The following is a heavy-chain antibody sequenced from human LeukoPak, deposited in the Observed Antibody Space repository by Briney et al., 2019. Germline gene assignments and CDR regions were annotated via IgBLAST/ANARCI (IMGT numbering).Heavy chain of an antibody. CDR1: GGSISTYY. V-gene: IGHV4-59*08. CDR2: FSYSGGT. D-gene: IGHD1-26*01. CDR3: ARHAGSYTFDY. Sequence: SETLSLTCSVSGGSISTYYWGWLRQPPGKGLEWIGYFSYSGGTSSNPSLKSRVAISGDTSTNHFSLRLSSVTVADTAVYYCARHAGSYTFDYWGQGSLVTVSS. J-gene: IGHJ4*02.